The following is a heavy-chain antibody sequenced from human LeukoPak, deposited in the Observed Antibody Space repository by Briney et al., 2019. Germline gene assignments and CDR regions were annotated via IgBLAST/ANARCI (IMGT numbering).Heavy chain of an antibody. CDR1: GGSISSGSYY. CDR2: IYTSGST. J-gene: IGHJ5*02. D-gene: IGHD3-10*01. V-gene: IGHV4-61*02. CDR3: AREGGDITIDGIADP. Sequence: SETLSLTCTVSGGSISSGSYYWSWIRQPAGKGLEWIGRIYTSGSTNYNPSLKSRVTISVDTSMNQFSLKLSSVTAADTAVYYCAREGGDITIDGIADPWGQGTLVTVSS.